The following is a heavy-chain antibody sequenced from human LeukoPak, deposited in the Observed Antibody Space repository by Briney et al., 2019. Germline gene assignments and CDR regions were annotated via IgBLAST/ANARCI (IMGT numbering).Heavy chain of an antibody. CDR3: ASRGSRDFWSGSTGY. CDR1: GYTFTSYD. V-gene: IGHV1-8*01. J-gene: IGHJ4*02. D-gene: IGHD3-3*01. Sequence: APVKVSCKASGYTFTSYDINWVRQATGQGLEWMGWMNPNSGNTGYAQKFQGRVTMTRNTSISTAYMELSSLRSEDTAVYYCASRGSRDFWSGSTGYWGQETLVTVSS. CDR2: MNPNSGNT.